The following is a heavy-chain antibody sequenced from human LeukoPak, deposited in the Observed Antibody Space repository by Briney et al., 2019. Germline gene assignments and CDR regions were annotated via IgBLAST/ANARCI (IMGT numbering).Heavy chain of an antibody. CDR3: ARGIDSSGSFDY. Sequence: PSETLSLTCTVSGGSISSYYWSWIRQPPGKGLEWIGYIYYSGSTNYNPSLTSRVTISVDTSKNQFSLKLSSVTAADTAVYYCARGIDSSGSFDYWGQGTLVTVSS. V-gene: IGHV4-59*01. CDR1: GGSISSYY. D-gene: IGHD3-22*01. CDR2: IYYSGST. J-gene: IGHJ4*02.